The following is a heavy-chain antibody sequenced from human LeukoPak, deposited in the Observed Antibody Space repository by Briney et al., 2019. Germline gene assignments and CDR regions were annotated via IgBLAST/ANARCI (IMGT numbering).Heavy chain of an antibody. J-gene: IGHJ3*02. CDR2: ISSSSSYI. D-gene: IGHD3-10*01. CDR1: GFTFSSYS. CDR3: ARGDGATPPDAFDI. V-gene: IGHV3-21*01. Sequence: GGSLRLSCAASGFTFSSYSMNWVRQAPGKGLQWVSSISSSSSYIYYADSVKGRFTISRDNAKNSLYLQMNSLRGEDTADYYCARGDGATPPDAFDIWGQGTMVTVSS.